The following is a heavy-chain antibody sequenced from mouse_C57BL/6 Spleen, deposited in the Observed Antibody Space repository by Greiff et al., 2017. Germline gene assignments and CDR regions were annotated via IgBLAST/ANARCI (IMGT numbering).Heavy chain of an antibody. Sequence: EVKLVESGGDLVKPGGSLKLSCAASGFTFSSYGMSWVRQTPDKRLEWVASISSGGSYIYYPDSVKGRFPISRDNAKISLYLQMSRLKSEVAAMDYCARDVEGYGSSSYWYIDVWGTGTTVTVSS. CDR1: GFTFSSYG. V-gene: IGHV5-6*01. CDR2: ISSGGSYI. CDR3: ARDVEGYGSSSYWYIDV. D-gene: IGHD1-1*01. J-gene: IGHJ1*03.